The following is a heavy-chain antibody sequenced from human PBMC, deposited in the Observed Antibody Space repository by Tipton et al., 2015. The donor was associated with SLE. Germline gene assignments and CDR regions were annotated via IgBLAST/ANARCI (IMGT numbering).Heavy chain of an antibody. CDR2: IYYSGST. CDR3: AREGLCGGDCSSYFDY. V-gene: IGHV4-59*12. D-gene: IGHD2-21*01. Sequence: TLSLTCTVSGGSISSYDWRWLRQPPGKGLEWIGYIYYSGSTNYNPSLKSRVTISVDTSKNQFSLKLSSVTAADTAVYYCAREGLCGGDCSSYFDYWGQGTLVTVSS. CDR1: GGSISSYD. J-gene: IGHJ4*02.